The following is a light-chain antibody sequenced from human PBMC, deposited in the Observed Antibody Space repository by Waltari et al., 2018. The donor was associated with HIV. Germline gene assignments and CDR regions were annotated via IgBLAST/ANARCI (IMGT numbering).Light chain of an antibody. Sequence: ETVLTQSPGTLSLSPGARATLSCRASQSVTGNYLAWFQQKPGQPPRLLIYDASTRATNIPARFSGSGSETQFTLTISSLQSDDVALYYCQQYNNWPPAWTLGRGTRVEI. CDR3: QQYNNWPPAWT. CDR2: DAS. V-gene: IGKV3-15*01. J-gene: IGKJ1*01. CDR1: QSVTGN.